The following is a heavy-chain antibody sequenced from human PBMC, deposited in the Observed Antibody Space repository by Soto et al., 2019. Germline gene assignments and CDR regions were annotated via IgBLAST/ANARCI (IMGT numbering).Heavy chain of an antibody. CDR3: ARGRSVIDHDDFEY. D-gene: IGHD2-21*01. Sequence: LRLSCAASGFTFSSYSMHWVRQAPGKGLEWVAAMSFDGNSKYFADSVKGRFTISRDNSKNTLSLQMNSLGADDSAVYYCARGRSVIDHDDFEYWGQGTLVTVSS. J-gene: IGHJ4*02. V-gene: IGHV3-30-3*01. CDR2: MSFDGNSK. CDR1: GFTFSSYS.